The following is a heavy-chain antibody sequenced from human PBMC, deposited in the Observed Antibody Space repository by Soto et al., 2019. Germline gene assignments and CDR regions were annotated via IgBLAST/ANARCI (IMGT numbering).Heavy chain of an antibody. V-gene: IGHV3-33*01. D-gene: IGHD2-15*01. J-gene: IGHJ6*02. Sequence: GGSLRLSCAASGFTFSSYGMHWVRQAPGKGLEWVAVIWYDGSNKYYADSVKGRFTISRNNSKNTLYLQMNSLRAEDTAVYYCARDPGGGSGGREFGSEYYYYGMDVWGQGTTVTVSS. CDR2: IWYDGSNK. CDR1: GFTFSSYG. CDR3: ARDPGGGSGGREFGSEYYYYGMDV.